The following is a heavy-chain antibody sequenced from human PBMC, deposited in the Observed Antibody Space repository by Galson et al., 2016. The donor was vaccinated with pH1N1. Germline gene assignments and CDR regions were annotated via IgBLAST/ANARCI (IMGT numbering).Heavy chain of an antibody. D-gene: IGHD1/OR15-1a*01. J-gene: IGHJ4*02. CDR3: ARRGINGTDF. CDR2: IYPGDSDT. V-gene: IGHV5-51*01. CDR1: GYSFKSYW. Sequence: SGAEVKKSGESLKISCKGSGYSFKSYWIAWVRQMPGKGLEWMGIIYPGDSDTRYSPSFLGQVIMSADKSISTAFLQWSSLNASDTAMYYCARRGINGTDFWGQGTLVTVSS.